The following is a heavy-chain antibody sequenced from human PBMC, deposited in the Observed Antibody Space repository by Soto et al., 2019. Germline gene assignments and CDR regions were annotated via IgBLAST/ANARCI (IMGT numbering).Heavy chain of an antibody. CDR1: GFTFSSYD. D-gene: IGHD4-17*01. V-gene: IGHV3-13*01. CDR3: ARVSGTTKDFDY. Sequence: EVQLVESGGGLVQPGGSLRLSCAASGFTFSSYDMHWVRQATGKSLEWVSALSTAGDTYYSGSVKGRFTISRENVKNSLYLQMNNLRAEDTAVYYCARVSGTTKDFDYWGQGTLVTVSS. J-gene: IGHJ4*02. CDR2: LSTAGDT.